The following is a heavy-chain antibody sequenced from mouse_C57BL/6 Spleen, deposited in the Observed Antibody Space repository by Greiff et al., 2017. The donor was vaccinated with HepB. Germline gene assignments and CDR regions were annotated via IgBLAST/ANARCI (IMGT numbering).Heavy chain of an antibody. CDR1: GFTFSDYG. CDR2: ISIGSSTI. D-gene: IGHD2-4*01. J-gene: IGHJ3*01. V-gene: IGHV5-17*01. Sequence: EVMLVESGGGLVKPGGSLKLSCAASGFTFSDYGMHWVRQAPEKGLEWVAYISIGSSTIYYADTVKGRFTISRDNAKNTLFLQMTSLRSEDTAMYYCARLDYDWFDYWGQGTLVTVSA. CDR3: ARLDYDWFDY.